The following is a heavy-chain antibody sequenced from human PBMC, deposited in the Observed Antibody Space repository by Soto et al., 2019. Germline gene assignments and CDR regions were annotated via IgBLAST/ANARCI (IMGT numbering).Heavy chain of an antibody. CDR3: ARGGIAGPWFDP. CDR2: IFHSGST. V-gene: IGHV4-31*03. D-gene: IGHD2-15*01. J-gene: IGHJ5*02. CDR1: GDSISNGGFY. Sequence: QVQLQESGPGLVKPSQTLSLTCTVSGDSISNGGFYYSWIRQHPGQGLEWVGYIFHSGSTLSNPSLRSRVTLSADTSKNQLFLTLTSVTAADTAVYYCARGGIAGPWFDPWGQGTLVTVSA.